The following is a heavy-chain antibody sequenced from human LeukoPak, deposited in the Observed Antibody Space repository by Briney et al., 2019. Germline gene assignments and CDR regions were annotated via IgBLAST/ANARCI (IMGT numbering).Heavy chain of an antibody. CDR1: GYTFTSYY. CDR3: ARGVSDSSGYPLNFDY. Sequence: ASVKVSCKASGYTFTSYYMHWVRQAPGQGLEWMGIINPSGGSTSYAQKFQGRVTMTRDTSTSTVYMELSSLRSEDTAVYYCARGVSDSSGYPLNFDYWGQGTLVTVSS. CDR2: INPSGGST. V-gene: IGHV1-46*01. J-gene: IGHJ4*02. D-gene: IGHD3-22*01.